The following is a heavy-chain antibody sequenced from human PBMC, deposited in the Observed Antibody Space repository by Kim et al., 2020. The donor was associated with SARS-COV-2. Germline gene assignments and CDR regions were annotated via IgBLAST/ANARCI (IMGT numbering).Heavy chain of an antibody. CDR3: ARGAKYSSSWTFDY. J-gene: IGHJ4*02. D-gene: IGHD6-13*01. Sequence: SETLSLTCTVSGGSVSSGSYYWSWIRQPPGKGLEWIGYIYYSGSTNYNPSLKSRVTISVDTSKNQFSLKLSSVTAADTAVYYCARGAKYSSSWTFDYWGQGTLVTVSS. V-gene: IGHV4-61*01. CDR2: IYYSGST. CDR1: GGSVSSGSYY.